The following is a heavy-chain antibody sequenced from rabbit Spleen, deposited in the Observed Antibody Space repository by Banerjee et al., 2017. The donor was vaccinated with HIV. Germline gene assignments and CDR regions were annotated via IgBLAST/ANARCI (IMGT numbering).Heavy chain of an antibody. CDR2: IDTGSSGFT. D-gene: IGHD1-1*01. CDR1: GFSFTDNYW. Sequence: EQLVESGGGLVTTGGTLTLTCTASGFSFTDNYWMCWVRQAPGKGLEWIACIDTGSSGFTYFASWAEGLFPISKTTSTTVTLQMTSLTAADTATYLCARDTSSSFSSYGMDLWGQGTLVTVS. V-gene: IGHV1S45*01. J-gene: IGHJ6*01. CDR3: ARDTSSSFSSYGMDL.